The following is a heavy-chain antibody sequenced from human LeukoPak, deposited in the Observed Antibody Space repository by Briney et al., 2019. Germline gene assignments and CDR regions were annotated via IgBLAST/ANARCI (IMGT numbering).Heavy chain of an antibody. Sequence: ASVKVSCKASGYTLTGYYMHWVRQAPGQGLEWMGWINPNSGGTNNAQKFQGRVTMTRDTSISTAYMELSRLRSGDTAVYYCARGFDSSGLDAFDIWGQGTMVTVSS. CDR2: INPNSGGT. CDR1: GYTLTGYY. J-gene: IGHJ3*02. V-gene: IGHV1-2*02. D-gene: IGHD6-19*01. CDR3: ARGFDSSGLDAFDI.